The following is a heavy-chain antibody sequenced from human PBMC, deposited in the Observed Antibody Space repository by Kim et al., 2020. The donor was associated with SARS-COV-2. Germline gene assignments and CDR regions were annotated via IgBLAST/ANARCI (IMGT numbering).Heavy chain of an antibody. CDR3: ARRRISLCSGGSCYGGYYYGMDV. Sequence: SETLSLTCTVSGGSISSSSYYWGWIRQPPGKGLEWIGSIYYSGSTYYNPSLKSRVTISVDTSKNQFSLKLSSVTAADTAVYYCARRRISLCSGGSCYGGYYYGMDVWGQGTTVTVSS. J-gene: IGHJ6*02. V-gene: IGHV4-39*01. CDR1: GGSISSSSYY. D-gene: IGHD2-15*01. CDR2: IYYSGST.